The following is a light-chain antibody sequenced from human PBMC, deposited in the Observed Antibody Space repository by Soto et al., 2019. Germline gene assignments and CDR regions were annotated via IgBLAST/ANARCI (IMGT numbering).Light chain of an antibody. CDR3: KQYQTWT. V-gene: IGKV1-5*03. J-gene: IGKJ1*01. CDR2: RAS. CDR1: QTISRW. Sequence: DIQMTQSPLTLSASVGDRVTITCRASQTISRWLAWYQQKPGKAPKLLIYRASSLESGVPPRFSGSGSGTEFTLTISSLQSDDSATYYCKQYQTWTFGQGTKVESK.